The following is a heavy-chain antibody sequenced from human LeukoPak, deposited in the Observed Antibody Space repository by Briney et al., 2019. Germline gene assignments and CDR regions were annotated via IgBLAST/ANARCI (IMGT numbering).Heavy chain of an antibody. CDR3: ARDQVGYSSSSGTLDY. V-gene: IGHV3-7*01. D-gene: IGHD6-6*01. J-gene: IGHJ4*02. Sequence: GGSLRLSCAASGFTFSSYWMSWVRQAPGKGLEWVANIKQDGSEKYYVDSVKGRFTNSRDNAKNSLYLQMNSLRAEDTAVYYCARDQVGYSSSSGTLDYWGQGTLVTVSS. CDR1: GFTFSSYW. CDR2: IKQDGSEK.